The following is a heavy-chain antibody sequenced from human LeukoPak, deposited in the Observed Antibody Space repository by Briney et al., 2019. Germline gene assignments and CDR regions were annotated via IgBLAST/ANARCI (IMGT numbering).Heavy chain of an antibody. V-gene: IGHV3-21*01. Sequence: GGFLRLSCVVSGFTFSNYPMNWVRQAPGKGLEWVSSISSSSSYIYYADSVKGRFTISRDSAKNSLYLQMNSLRAEDTAVYYCVRAENGMDVWGRGTAVTVS. CDR1: GFTFSNYP. J-gene: IGHJ6*02. CDR3: VRAENGMDV. CDR2: ISSSSSYI.